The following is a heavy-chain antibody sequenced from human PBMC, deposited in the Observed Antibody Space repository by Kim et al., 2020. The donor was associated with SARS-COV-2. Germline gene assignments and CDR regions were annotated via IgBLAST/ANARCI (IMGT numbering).Heavy chain of an antibody. D-gene: IGHD7-27*01. Sequence: QKLQGRVTMTTSTSTRTAYMELRSLRSDDTAVYYCARAYNWGKGGFDYWGQGTLVTVSS. J-gene: IGHJ4*02. V-gene: IGHV1-18*01. CDR3: ARAYNWGKGGFDY.